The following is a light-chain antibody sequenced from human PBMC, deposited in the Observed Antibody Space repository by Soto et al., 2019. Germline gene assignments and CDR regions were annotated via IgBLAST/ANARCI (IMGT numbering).Light chain of an antibody. CDR1: QTIRSW. CDR2: MAS. Sequence: DIQMTQSPSTLSASVGDRVTITCRASQTIRSWLAWYQQKPGTAPKLLIYMASTLQSGVPSRFSGSGSGTEFTLTISSLQPDDSATYYCQQYNDNWTFGQGTKVEIK. J-gene: IGKJ1*01. V-gene: IGKV1-5*03. CDR3: QQYNDNWT.